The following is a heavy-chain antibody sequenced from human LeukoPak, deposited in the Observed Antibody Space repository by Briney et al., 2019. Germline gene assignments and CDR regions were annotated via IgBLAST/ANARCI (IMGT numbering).Heavy chain of an antibody. CDR3: AKRPVYINNWYCFDC. CDR2: IYSRGDT. J-gene: IGHJ4*02. D-gene: IGHD1-1*01. Sequence: GGSLRLSCAASGLTVSNNYMGWVRQAPGKGLEWVSVIYSRGDTYYADSVRGRFTISRDNSKNILSLQMNSLRADDTAVYYCAKRPVYINNWYCFDCWGQGTLVTVSS. CDR1: GLTVSNNY. V-gene: IGHV3-53*01.